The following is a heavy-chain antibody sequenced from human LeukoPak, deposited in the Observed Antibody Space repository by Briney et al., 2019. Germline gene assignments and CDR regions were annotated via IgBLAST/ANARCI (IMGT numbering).Heavy chain of an antibody. D-gene: IGHD1-26*01. CDR1: GGTFSSYA. V-gene: IGHV1-69*06. J-gene: IGHJ5*02. Sequence: GASVKVSCKASGGTFSSYAISWVRQAPGQGLEWMGGIIPIFGTANYAQKFQGRVTITADKSTSTAYMELSSLRSEDTAVYYCARAVGATYNWFDPWGQGTLVTVSS. CDR2: IIPIFGTA. CDR3: ARAVGATYNWFDP.